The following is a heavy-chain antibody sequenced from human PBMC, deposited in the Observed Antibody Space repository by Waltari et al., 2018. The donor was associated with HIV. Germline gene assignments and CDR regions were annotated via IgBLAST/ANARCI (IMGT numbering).Heavy chain of an antibody. V-gene: IGHV3-9*01. J-gene: IGHJ3*02. CDR2: ISWNSGSI. D-gene: IGHD3-22*01. Sequence: EVQLVESGGGLVQPGRSLRLSCAASGFTFADYAMHWVRQAPGKGLEWVSGISWNSGSIGYADSVKGRFTISRDNAKNSLYLQMNSLRAEDTALYYCAKDMSSGAGRGAFDIWGQGTMVTVSS. CDR1: GFTFADYA. CDR3: AKDMSSGAGRGAFDI.